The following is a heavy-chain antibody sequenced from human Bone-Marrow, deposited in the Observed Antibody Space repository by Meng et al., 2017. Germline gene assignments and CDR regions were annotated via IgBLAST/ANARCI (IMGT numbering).Heavy chain of an antibody. CDR2: IKQDGSEK. J-gene: IGHJ4*01. CDR3: ARIARRGGYCSGGSCYSAAGGFDY. V-gene: IGHV3-7*01. CDR1: GFTFSSYA. D-gene: IGHD2-15*01. Sequence: GESLKISCAVSGFTFSSYAMSWVRQAPGKGLEWVANIKQDGSEKYYVDSVKGRFTISRDNAKNSLYLQMNSLRAEDTAVYYCARIARRGGYCSGGSCYSAAGGFDYWGHGTRVTVSS.